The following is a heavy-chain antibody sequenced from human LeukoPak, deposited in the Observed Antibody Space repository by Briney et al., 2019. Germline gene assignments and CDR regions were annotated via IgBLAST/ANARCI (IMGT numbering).Heavy chain of an antibody. Sequence: SETLSLTCTVSGGSISSYYWSWIRQPPGKGLEWIGYIYYSGSTNYNPSLKSRVTISVDTSKNQFSLKLSSVTAADTAVYYCAREVSIASGDYWGQGTLVTVSS. V-gene: IGHV4-59*12. CDR3: AREVSIASGDY. CDR2: IYYSGST. D-gene: IGHD3-3*02. CDR1: GGSISSYY. J-gene: IGHJ4*02.